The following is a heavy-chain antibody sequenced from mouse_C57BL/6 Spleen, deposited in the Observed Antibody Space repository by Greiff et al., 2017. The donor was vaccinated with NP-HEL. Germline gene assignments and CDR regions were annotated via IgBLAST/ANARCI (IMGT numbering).Heavy chain of an antibody. J-gene: IGHJ1*03. V-gene: IGHV1-81*01. Sequence: QVQLQQSGAELARPGASVKLSCKASGYTFTSYGISWVKQRTGQGLEWIGEIYPRSGNTYYNEKFKGKATLTADKSSSTAYMELRSLTSEDSAVYFCARGSNSTWYFDVWGTRTTVTVSS. CDR1: GYTFTSYG. CDR2: IYPRSGNT. D-gene: IGHD2-5*01. CDR3: ARGSNSTWYFDV.